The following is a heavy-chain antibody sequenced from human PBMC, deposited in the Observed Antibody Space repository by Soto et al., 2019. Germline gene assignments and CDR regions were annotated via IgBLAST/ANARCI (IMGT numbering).Heavy chain of an antibody. J-gene: IGHJ2*01. V-gene: IGHV3-13*01. D-gene: IGHD5-12*01. CDR3: ARAARWLQSRYFDL. Sequence: VQLVESGGGVVQPGRSLRLSCAASGFTFSNFDMHWVRQTTGKGLEWVSAIDIAGATYYADSVKGRFTISREKAKNSLYLQMNSLRADDTAVYYCARAARWLQSRYFDLWGRGTLVTVSS. CDR2: IDIAGAT. CDR1: GFTFSNFD.